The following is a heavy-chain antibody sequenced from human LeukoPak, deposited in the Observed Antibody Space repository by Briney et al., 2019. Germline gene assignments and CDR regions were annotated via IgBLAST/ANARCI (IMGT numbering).Heavy chain of an antibody. D-gene: IGHD5-12*01. J-gene: IGHJ4*02. CDR2: ISYEGSNK. CDR3: ASLGGRRYSGYGVYY. CDR1: GYTFSRYA. V-gene: IGHV3-30*04. Sequence: GGSLRLSCAASGYTFSRYAMQWVRQALGKGLEWVADISYEGSNKYYADSVKGGVTISRDNSQNTLYLQMISLRDEDTAVYFCASLGGRRYSGYGVYYGGEGTLVTVP.